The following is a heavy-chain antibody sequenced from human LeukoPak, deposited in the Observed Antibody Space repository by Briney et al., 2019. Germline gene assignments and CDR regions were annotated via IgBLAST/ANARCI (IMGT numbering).Heavy chain of an antibody. CDR2: MNPNSGNT. J-gene: IGHJ4*02. CDR1: GYTFTSYD. D-gene: IGHD3-16*02. Sequence: ASVPLSSNASGYTFTSYDINWVPQATGHCLETMEWMNPNSGNTAYAQKLQGRVTMTGNTSISTVYMELSSLRSDDTAVYYCARAFSYDYVWGSYRSHEHLPDYWGQ. CDR3: ARAFSYDYVWGSYRSHEHLPDY. V-gene: IGHV1-8*01.